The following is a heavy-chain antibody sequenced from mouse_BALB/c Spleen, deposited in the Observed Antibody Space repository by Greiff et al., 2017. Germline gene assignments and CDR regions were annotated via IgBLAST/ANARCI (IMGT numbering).Heavy chain of an antibody. J-gene: IGHJ4*01. Sequence: EVKLLESGGGLVQPGGSLKLSCAASGFDFSRYWMSWVRQAPGKGLEWIGEINPDSSTINYTPSLKDKFIISRDNAKNTLYLQMSKVRSEDTALYYCARPGVYYGNLYAMDYWGQGTSVTVSS. CDR3: ARPGVYYGNLYAMDY. V-gene: IGHV4-1*02. CDR2: INPDSSTI. D-gene: IGHD2-1*01. CDR1: GFDFSRYW.